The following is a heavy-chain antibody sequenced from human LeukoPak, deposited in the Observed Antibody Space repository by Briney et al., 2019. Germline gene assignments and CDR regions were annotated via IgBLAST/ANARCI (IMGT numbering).Heavy chain of an antibody. CDR3: ARGNHPHIVVVIAYDAFDI. CDR1: GGTFSSYA. Sequence: SVKVSCKASGGTFSSYAISWVRQAPGQGLEWMGGIIPIFGTANYAQKFQGRVTITTDESTSTAYMELSSLRSEDTAVYYCARGNHPHIVVVIAYDAFDIWGQGTMVTVSS. V-gene: IGHV1-69*05. J-gene: IGHJ3*02. D-gene: IGHD2-21*01. CDR2: IIPIFGTA.